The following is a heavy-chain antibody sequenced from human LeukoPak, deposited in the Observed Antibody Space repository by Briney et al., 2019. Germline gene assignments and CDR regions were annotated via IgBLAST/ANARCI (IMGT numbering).Heavy chain of an antibody. Sequence: SETLSLTCTVSGYSISSGYYWCWIRQPPGKELQWSRSIYHSGSTYYNPSPKSRVTLSVDTSKNQFSLNLSSVTAADTAVYYCARTSSDMVRGVMSNWFDPWGQGTLVTVSS. CDR3: ARTSSDMVRGVMSNWFDP. D-gene: IGHD3-10*01. V-gene: IGHV4-38-2*02. CDR1: GYSISSGYY. CDR2: IYHSGST. J-gene: IGHJ5*02.